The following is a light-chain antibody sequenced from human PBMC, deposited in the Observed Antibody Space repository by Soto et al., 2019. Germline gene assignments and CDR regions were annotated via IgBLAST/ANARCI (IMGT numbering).Light chain of an antibody. Sequence: DLQMTQSPSSLSASVGDRVTITCRASQSISTYLNWYQQKPGKAPKLLIYAATNLQSGVPSRFSGSGSGTDFTLTISSLQPEDFATYSCHQSYTIPYTFGPGTKVDIK. CDR3: HQSYTIPYT. CDR1: QSISTY. V-gene: IGKV1-39*01. CDR2: AAT. J-gene: IGKJ3*01.